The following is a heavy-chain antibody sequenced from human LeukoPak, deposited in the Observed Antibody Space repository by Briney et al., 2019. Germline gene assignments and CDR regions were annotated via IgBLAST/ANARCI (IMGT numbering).Heavy chain of an antibody. Sequence: GGSLRLSCAASGFTFSSYAMSWVRQAPGKGLEWVAFIRYDGSNKYYADSVKGRFTIPRDNSKNTLYLQMNSLRAEDTAVYYCAKDLPELVGYSYGSHPDYWGQGTLVTVSS. CDR2: IRYDGSNK. CDR1: GFTFSSYA. J-gene: IGHJ4*02. D-gene: IGHD5-18*01. CDR3: AKDLPELVGYSYGSHPDY. V-gene: IGHV3-30*02.